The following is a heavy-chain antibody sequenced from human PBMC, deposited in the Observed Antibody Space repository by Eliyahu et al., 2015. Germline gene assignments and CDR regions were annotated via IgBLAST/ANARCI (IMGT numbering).Heavy chain of an antibody. J-gene: IGHJ4*02. V-gene: IGHV1-2*06. Sequence: QVQLVQSGTEVKKPGASVKVSCKAXGYIFGDYYXXWVRQAPGQGLVWMGRINPKSGDTDYAQQFQGRVTMTRDTSNNTAYMGLSRLKTDDTAVYYCARVHLGGVDYWGQGALVTVSS. CDR2: INPKSGDT. CDR3: ARVHLGGVDY. D-gene: IGHD3-10*01. CDR1: GYIFGDYY.